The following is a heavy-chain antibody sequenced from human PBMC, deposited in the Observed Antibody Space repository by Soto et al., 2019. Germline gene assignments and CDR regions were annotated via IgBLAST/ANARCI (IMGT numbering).Heavy chain of an antibody. CDR3: AKVSITMVRGVISRTFDY. D-gene: IGHD3-10*01. CDR1: GFTFSSYA. CDR2: ISGSGGST. V-gene: IGHV3-23*01. Sequence: WGSLRLSCAASGFTFSSYAMSWVRQAPGKGLEWVSAISGSGGSTYYADSVKGRFTISRDNSKNTLYLQMNSLRAEDTAVYYCAKVSITMVRGVISRTFDYWGQGTLVTVSS. J-gene: IGHJ4*02.